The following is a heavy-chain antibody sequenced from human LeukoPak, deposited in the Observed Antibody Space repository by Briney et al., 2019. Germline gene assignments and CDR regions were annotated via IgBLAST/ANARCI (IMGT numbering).Heavy chain of an antibody. CDR1: GFTFSDYY. CDR3: ARVDIAAAGPIEY. Sequence: PGGSLRLSCAASGFTFSDYYMSWIRQAPGKGLEWVSYISSSGSTIYYADSVKGRFTISRDSAKNSLYLQMNSLRAEDTAVYYCARVDIAAAGPIEYWGQGTLVTVSS. V-gene: IGHV3-11*01. J-gene: IGHJ4*02. CDR2: ISSSGSTI. D-gene: IGHD6-13*01.